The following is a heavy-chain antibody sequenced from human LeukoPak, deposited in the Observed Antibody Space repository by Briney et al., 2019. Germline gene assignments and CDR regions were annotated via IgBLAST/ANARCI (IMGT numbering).Heavy chain of an antibody. D-gene: IGHD1-26*01. V-gene: IGHV3-9*01. CDR3: AKTVVGATTPYFDY. J-gene: IGHJ4*02. CDR2: ISWNSGSI. Sequence: PGGSLRLSCAASGFTFDDYAMHWVRQAPGKGLEWVSGISWNSGSIGYADSVKGRFTISRDNAKNSLYLQMNSLRAEDTALYYCAKTVVGATTPYFDYWGQGTLVTVSS. CDR1: GFTFDDYA.